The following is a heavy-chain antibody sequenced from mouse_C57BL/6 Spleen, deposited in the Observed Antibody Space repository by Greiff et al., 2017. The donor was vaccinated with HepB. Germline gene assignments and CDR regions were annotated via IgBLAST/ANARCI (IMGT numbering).Heavy chain of an antibody. J-gene: IGHJ1*03. CDR2: ISDGGSYT. CDR1: GFTFSSYA. D-gene: IGHD2-4*01. Sequence: EVQGVESGGGLVKPGGSLKLSCAASGFTFSSYAMSWVRQTPEKRLEWVATISDGGSYTYYPDNVKGRFTISRDNAKNNLYLQMSHLKSEDTAMYYCARDYYDYDEGYFDVWGTGTTVTVSS. V-gene: IGHV5-4*01. CDR3: ARDYYDYDEGYFDV.